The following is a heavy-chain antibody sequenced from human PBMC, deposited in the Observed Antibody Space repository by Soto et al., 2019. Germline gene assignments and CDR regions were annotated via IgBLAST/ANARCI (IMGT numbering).Heavy chain of an antibody. CDR2: ISGTDGST. J-gene: IGHJ4*02. D-gene: IGHD2-2*01. Sequence: GGSLRLSCSVSGFTFSSYAMSWVRQAPGKGLEWVSTISGTDGSTYYADSVKGRFTISRDNSKNTLYLQLNSLGAEDTAVYHCAKRYCSSPSCHGDYWGQGTLVTVSS. CDR3: AKRYCSSPSCHGDY. V-gene: IGHV3-23*01. CDR1: GFTFSSYA.